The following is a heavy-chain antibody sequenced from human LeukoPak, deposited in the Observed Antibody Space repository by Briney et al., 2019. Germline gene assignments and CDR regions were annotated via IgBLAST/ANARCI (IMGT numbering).Heavy chain of an antibody. V-gene: IGHV1-69*05. CDR1: GGTFSSYA. CDR2: IIPIFGTA. J-gene: IGHJ5*02. Sequence: ASVKVSCKASGGTFSSYAISWVRQAPGQGLEWMGGIIPIFGTANYEQKFQGRVTITTDESTSTAYMELSSLRSEDTAVYYCARGDSYSSSWYWFDPWGQGTLVTVSS. CDR3: ARGDSYSSSWYWFDP. D-gene: IGHD6-13*01.